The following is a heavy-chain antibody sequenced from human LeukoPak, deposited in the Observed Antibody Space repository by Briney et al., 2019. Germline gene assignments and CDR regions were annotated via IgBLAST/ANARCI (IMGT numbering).Heavy chain of an antibody. J-gene: IGHJ4*02. Sequence: PSETLSLTCRVSGVSISSGSNYWGWIRQPPGKTLEWIGSMYHSGSTYYNPSLKSRVTISVDTSKNQFSLKLSSVTAADTAVYYCARGVVIAPQTFDYWGQGTLVTVSS. V-gene: IGHV4-39*07. CDR3: ARGVVIAPQTFDY. CDR1: GVSISSGSNY. CDR2: MYHSGST. D-gene: IGHD2-21*01.